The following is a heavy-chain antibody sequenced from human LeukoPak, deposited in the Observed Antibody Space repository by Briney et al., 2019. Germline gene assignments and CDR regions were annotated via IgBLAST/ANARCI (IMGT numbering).Heavy chain of an antibody. CDR2: ICTTGNT. J-gene: IGHJ4*02. V-gene: IGHV3-53*01. CDR1: GFTVSSNS. D-gene: IGHD3-22*01. Sequence: GGSLRLSCTVSGFTVSSNSMSWVRQAPGKGLEWVSFICTTGNTHNSDSVKGRFTISRDSSKNTLYLQMNSLRAEDTAVYYCARRAGDYSHPYDYWGQGTLVTVSS. CDR3: ARRAGDYSHPYDY.